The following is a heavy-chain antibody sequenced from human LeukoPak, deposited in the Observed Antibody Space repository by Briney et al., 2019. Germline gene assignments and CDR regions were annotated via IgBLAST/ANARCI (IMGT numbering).Heavy chain of an antibody. CDR1: GYTFTSYG. J-gene: IGHJ4*02. D-gene: IGHD4-17*01. CDR2: ISAYNGNT. V-gene: IGHV1-18*01. Sequence: ASVKVSCKASGYTFTSYGISWVRQAPGQGLEWMGWISAYNGNTNYAQKLQGRVTMTTDTSTSTAYMELRSLRSDDTAVYYCARDSLRYYYGDYDYWGQGTLVTVSS. CDR3: ARDSLRYYYGDYDY.